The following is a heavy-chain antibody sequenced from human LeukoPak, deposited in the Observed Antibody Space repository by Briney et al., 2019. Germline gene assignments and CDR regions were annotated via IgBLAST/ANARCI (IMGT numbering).Heavy chain of an antibody. CDR3: ASRSGDILTHFALAIPYFDY. V-gene: IGHV3-23*01. CDR2: ISGRGGST. CDR1: GFIYSRYV. J-gene: IGHJ4*02. Sequence: GGFLTLSCVASGFIYSRYVMNWVRQAPGKGREWVSGISGRGGSTYYADSVEGRFTISRDNSKNTHYVQINYLRAEDTAVYFCASRSGDILTHFALAIPYFDYWGQGTLVTVSS. D-gene: IGHD3-9*01.